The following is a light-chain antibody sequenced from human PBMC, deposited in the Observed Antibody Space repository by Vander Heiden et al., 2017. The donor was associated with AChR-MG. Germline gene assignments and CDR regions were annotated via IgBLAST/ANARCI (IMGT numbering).Light chain of an antibody. J-gene: IGKJ2*01. CDR1: QGIASN. V-gene: IGKV3-15*01. Sequence: EIVMTQSPATLSVSPGERATLSCRASQGIASNLAWFQQKPGQPPRLLIYGASTRATGIPARFSGSGSGTEFTLTISSLQSEDFAVYFCQQYNNWPYTFGRGSKLEI. CDR2: GAS. CDR3: QQYNNWPYT.